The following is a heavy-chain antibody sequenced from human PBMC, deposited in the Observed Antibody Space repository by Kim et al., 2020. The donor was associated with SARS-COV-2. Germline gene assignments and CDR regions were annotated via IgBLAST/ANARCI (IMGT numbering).Heavy chain of an antibody. CDR3: ARARVEWILTYYFDY. D-gene: IGHD5-18*01. CDR1: GGSISSYY. J-gene: IGHJ4*02. CDR2: IYYSGST. Sequence: SETLSLTCTVSGGSISSYYWSWIRQPPGKGLEWIGYIYYSGSTNYNPSLKSRVTISVDTSKNQFSLKLSSVTAADTAVYYCARARVEWILTYYFDYWGQGTLVTVSS. V-gene: IGHV4-59*13.